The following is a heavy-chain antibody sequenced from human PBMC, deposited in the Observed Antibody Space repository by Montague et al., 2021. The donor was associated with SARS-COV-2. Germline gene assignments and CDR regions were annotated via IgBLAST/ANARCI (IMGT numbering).Heavy chain of an antibody. V-gene: IGHV4-39*07. Sequence: SETLSLTCTVSGGSISSTSYYWGWVRQPPGKGLEWIGSIYHSGSAYYNPSLKSRVTISIDTSKNQFSLKLSSVTAADTAVYYCARVPDRGTYWSCDYWGQGTLVTVSS. D-gene: IGHD1-26*01. CDR1: GGSISSTSYY. CDR2: IYHSGSA. CDR3: ARVPDRGTYWSCDY. J-gene: IGHJ4*02.